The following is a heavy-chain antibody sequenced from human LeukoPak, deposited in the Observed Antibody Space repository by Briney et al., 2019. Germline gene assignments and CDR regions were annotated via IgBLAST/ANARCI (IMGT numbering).Heavy chain of an antibody. Sequence: ASVKVSCKASGYTFTSYGISWVRQAPGQGLEWMGWISAYNGNTKYSQKFQGRVTITRDTSASTAYMELSSLRSEDTAVYYCARGSLWFGPHAFDIWGQGTMVTVSS. V-gene: IGHV1-18*01. CDR1: GYTFTSYG. CDR3: ARGSLWFGPHAFDI. J-gene: IGHJ3*02. CDR2: ISAYNGNT. D-gene: IGHD3-10*01.